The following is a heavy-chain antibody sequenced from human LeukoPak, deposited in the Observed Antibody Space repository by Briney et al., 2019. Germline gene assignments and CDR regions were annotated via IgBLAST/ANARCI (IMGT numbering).Heavy chain of an antibody. Sequence: PSETLSLTCTVSGGSISSGGYYWSWIRQHPGKGLEWIGYIYYSGSTYYNPSLKSRVTISVDTSKNQLSLKLSSVTAADTAVYYCARTLRFLEWLSYFDYWGQGTLVTVSS. V-gene: IGHV4-31*03. D-gene: IGHD3-3*01. J-gene: IGHJ4*02. CDR1: GGSISSGGYY. CDR3: ARTLRFLEWLSYFDY. CDR2: IYYSGST.